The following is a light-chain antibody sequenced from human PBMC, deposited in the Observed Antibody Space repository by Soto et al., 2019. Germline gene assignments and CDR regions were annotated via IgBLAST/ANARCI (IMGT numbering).Light chain of an antibody. CDR1: SSNIGSHY. Sequence: QPVLTQAPSASGTPGQRVTISCSGSSSNIGSHYVYWYQQLPGTAPKLLIYSNDHRPSGVPDRFSGSKSGTSASLAISGLRSEDEADYYCASWDDSLSGPVFGGGTKLTVL. CDR2: SND. J-gene: IGLJ2*01. V-gene: IGLV1-47*02. CDR3: ASWDDSLSGPV.